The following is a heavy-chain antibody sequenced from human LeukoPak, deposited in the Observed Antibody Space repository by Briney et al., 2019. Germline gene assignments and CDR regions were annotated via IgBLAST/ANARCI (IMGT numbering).Heavy chain of an antibody. Sequence: GGSLRLSCAASGFTFSSYGMHWVRQAPGKGLEWVSVIWYDGSNKYYADSVKGRFTISRDNSKNTLYLQMNSLRAEDTAVYYCAKDRPHSSGLLDYWGQGTLVTVSS. V-gene: IGHV3-33*06. J-gene: IGHJ4*02. CDR3: AKDRPHSSGLLDY. CDR1: GFTFSSYG. CDR2: IWYDGSNK. D-gene: IGHD6-19*01.